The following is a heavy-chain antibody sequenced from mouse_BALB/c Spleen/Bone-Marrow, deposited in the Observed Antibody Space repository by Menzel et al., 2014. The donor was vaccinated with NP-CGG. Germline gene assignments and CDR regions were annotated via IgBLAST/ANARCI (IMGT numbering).Heavy chain of an antibody. CDR2: IHPGRGGT. V-gene: IGHV1-15*01. CDR3: TGNSFAY. J-gene: IGHJ3*01. D-gene: IGHD4-1*02. CDR1: GYTFTDYE. Sequence: QVQLKESGAELVRPGASVKLSSKALGYTFTDYEMHWVKQTPVHGLEWIGAIHPGRGGTAYNQKFKGKATLTADKSSSTAYMELSSLTSEDSAVYYCTGNSFAYWGQGTLVTVSA.